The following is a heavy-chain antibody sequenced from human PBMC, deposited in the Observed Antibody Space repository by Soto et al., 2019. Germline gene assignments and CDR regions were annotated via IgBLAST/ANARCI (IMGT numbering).Heavy chain of an antibody. J-gene: IGHJ3*02. CDR3: ARDRRGWFGEPDAFDI. D-gene: IGHD3-10*01. CDR2: IYYSGST. CDR1: GGSINSYY. V-gene: IGHV4-59*01. Sequence: SETLSLTCTVSGGSINSYYWSWVRQPPGKGLEWIGYIYYSGSTNYNPSLKSRVTISVDTSKNQFFLKLGSVTAADTAVYYCARDRRGWFGEPDAFDIWGQGTMVTVSS.